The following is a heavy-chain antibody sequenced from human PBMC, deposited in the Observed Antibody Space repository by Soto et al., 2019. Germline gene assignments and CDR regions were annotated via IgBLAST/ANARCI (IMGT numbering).Heavy chain of an antibody. J-gene: IGHJ4*02. V-gene: IGHV2-5*02. CDR3: ARESRRVFDC. CDR1: GFSLSTTGVG. CDR2: IYWDDDK. Sequence: QITLKASGPTLVKPTQPLTLTCTFSGFSLSTTGVGVGWIRQPPGKALEWLAIIYWDDDKRYSPSLKSRLTITTDTSNNQVVLTMTNMDPVDTAPYYCARESRRVFDCWGQGTLVTVSS. D-gene: IGHD2-2*01.